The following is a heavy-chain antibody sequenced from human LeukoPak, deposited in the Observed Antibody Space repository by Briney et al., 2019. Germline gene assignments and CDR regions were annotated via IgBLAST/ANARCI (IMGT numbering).Heavy chain of an antibody. CDR1: GYTFTGYY. J-gene: IGHJ4*02. CDR2: INPNSGGT. CDR3: ARDGYYDSSGYYSIFDY. V-gene: IGHV1-2*02. D-gene: IGHD3-22*01. Sequence: ASVKVSCKASGYTFTGYYMHWVRQAPGQGLEWMGWINPNSGGTNYAQKFQGRVTMTRDTSISTAYMELSRLRSDDTAVYYRARDGYYDSSGYYSIFDYWGQGTLVTVSS.